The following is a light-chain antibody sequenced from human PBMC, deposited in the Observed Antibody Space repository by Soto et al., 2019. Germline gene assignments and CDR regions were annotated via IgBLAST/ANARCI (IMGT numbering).Light chain of an antibody. V-gene: IGKV3-15*01. CDR2: GAS. CDR3: QQYNNWPPVT. CDR1: KGISTN. J-gene: IGKJ4*01. Sequence: VMTQYPATLSVSPGERATLSCRASKGISTNLAWYQQKPGQAPRLLIFGASTRASGIPARFGGSGSGTEFTLTISSLQSEDFAIYYCQQYNNWPPVTFGGGTKVEIK.